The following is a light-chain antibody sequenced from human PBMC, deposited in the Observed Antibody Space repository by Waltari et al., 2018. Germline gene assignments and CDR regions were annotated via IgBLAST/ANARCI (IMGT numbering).Light chain of an antibody. CDR2: DVN. CDR3: AAWDDSLNGVV. V-gene: IGLV2-11*01. Sequence: QSALTQPRSVSGSPGQSVTISCTGTSSDVGAYNYVSWYQQHPGKAPKLIIYDVNARPSGVPDRFSGSKSGNTASLTISGLQAEDEADYYCAAWDDSLNGVVFGGGTKLTVL. CDR1: SSDVGAYNY. J-gene: IGLJ2*01.